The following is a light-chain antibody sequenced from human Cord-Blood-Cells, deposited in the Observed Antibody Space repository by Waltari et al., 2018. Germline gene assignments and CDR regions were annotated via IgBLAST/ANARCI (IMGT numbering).Light chain of an antibody. CDR1: QSVSSSY. Sequence: EIVLTQSPGTLSLSPGERATLSCRASQSVSSSYLAWYQQKPGQAPRPLIYGASRRATGIPDRFSGSGSGTDFTLTISRLEPEDFAVYYCQQYGSSRSITFGQGTRLEIK. CDR3: QQYGSSRSIT. V-gene: IGKV3-20*01. CDR2: GAS. J-gene: IGKJ5*01.